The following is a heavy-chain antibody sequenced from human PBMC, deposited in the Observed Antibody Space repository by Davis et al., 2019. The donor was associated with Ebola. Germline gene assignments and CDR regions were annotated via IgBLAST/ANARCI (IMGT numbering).Heavy chain of an antibody. Sequence: ASVKVSCKASGYIFTGYYIHWVRQAPGQGLEWMGVINPSPGIKSYAQKFQGRVTLTSDTYKNIVYMELNSLRPEDTAVYYCARGIGDGIWKQFWGRFDPWGQGTLVTVSS. D-gene: IGHD3-16*01. V-gene: IGHV1-46*01. CDR3: ARGIGDGIWKQFWGRFDP. CDR2: INPSPGIK. J-gene: IGHJ5*02. CDR1: GYIFTGYY.